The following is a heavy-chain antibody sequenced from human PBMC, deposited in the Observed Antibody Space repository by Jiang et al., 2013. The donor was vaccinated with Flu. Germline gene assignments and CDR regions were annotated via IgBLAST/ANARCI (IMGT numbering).Heavy chain of an antibody. CDR1: GGSFSGYY. Sequence: LLKPSETLSLTCAVYGGSFSGYYWSWIRQPPGKGLEWIGEINHSGSTNYNPSLKSRVTISVDTSKNQFSLKLSSVTAADTAVYYCARAHRKIRFLEWLHGGYFDYWGQGTLVTVSS. CDR3: ARAHRKIRFLEWLHGGYFDY. J-gene: IGHJ4*02. CDR2: INHSGST. V-gene: IGHV4-34*01. D-gene: IGHD3-3*01.